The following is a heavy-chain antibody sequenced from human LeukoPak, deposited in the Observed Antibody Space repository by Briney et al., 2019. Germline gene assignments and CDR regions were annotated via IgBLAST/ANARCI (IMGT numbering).Heavy chain of an antibody. CDR3: VRGDYYDISGFGLNT. D-gene: IGHD3-22*01. CDR2: IYFTGAT. Sequence: PSETLSLTCTVSGASVSSYCWTWIRQPAGQGLEWIGRIYFTGATNYNPSLQSRVTLSLDTSKNQFSLKLTSVTAADTGIYYCVRGDYYDISGFGLNTWGQGTVVSVSS. CDR1: GASVSSYC. J-gene: IGHJ3*01. V-gene: IGHV4-4*07.